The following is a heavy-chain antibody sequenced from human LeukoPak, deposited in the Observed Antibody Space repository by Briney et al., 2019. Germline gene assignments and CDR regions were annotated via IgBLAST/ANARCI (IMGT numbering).Heavy chain of an antibody. CDR2: FDPEDGET. V-gene: IGHV1-24*01. D-gene: IGHD5-12*01. CDR1: GYTLTELS. CDR3: ATAKSGYDIRYGGVWFDP. Sequence: GASVKVSCKVSGYTLTELSMHWVRQAPGKGLEWMGGFDPEDGETIYAQKFQGRVTMTEDTSTDTAYMELSSLRSEDTAVYYCATAKSGYDIRYGGVWFDPWGQGTLVTVSS. J-gene: IGHJ5*02.